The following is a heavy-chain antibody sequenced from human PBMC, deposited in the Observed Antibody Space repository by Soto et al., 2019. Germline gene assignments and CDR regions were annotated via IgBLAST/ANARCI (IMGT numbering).Heavy chain of an antibody. D-gene: IGHD3-22*01. V-gene: IGHV3-30-3*01. J-gene: IGHJ3*02. CDR1: VFAFSSYA. Sequence: SLRLSRAASVFAFSSYAVHWVLLPTGKGLEWVAVISYDGSNKYYADSVKGRFTISRDNSKNSLYLQMNSLRAEDTAVYYCASSMMILFGASDIWGQWRRVTVS. CDR3: ASSMMILFGASDI. CDR2: ISYDGSNK.